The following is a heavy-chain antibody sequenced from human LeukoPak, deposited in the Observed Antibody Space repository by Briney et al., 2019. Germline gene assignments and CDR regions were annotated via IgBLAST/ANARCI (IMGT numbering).Heavy chain of an antibody. Sequence: SETLSLTCTVSGGSISSYYWSWIRQPPGKGLEWIGYIYYSGSTNYNPSLKSRVTISVDTSKNQFSLKLSSVTAADTAVYYCARGASSNWFDPWGQGTLVTVSS. V-gene: IGHV4-59*01. CDR2: IYYSGST. J-gene: IGHJ5*02. CDR1: GGSISSYY. D-gene: IGHD1-26*01. CDR3: ARGASSNWFDP.